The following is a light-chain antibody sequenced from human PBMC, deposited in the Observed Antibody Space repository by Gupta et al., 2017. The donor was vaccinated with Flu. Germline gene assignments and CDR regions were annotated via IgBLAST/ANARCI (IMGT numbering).Light chain of an antibody. CDR3: QQYGSSPPIT. J-gene: IGKJ3*01. CDR1: QSVSSSY. Sequence: EIVLTQSPGTLSLSPGERATLSCRASQSVSSSYLAWYQQKPGQAPRLLIYGASSRDTGIPDRFSGSGSGTDFTLTISRREPEDFAVYYCQQYGSSPPITFGHGTKVDIK. CDR2: GAS. V-gene: IGKV3-20*01.